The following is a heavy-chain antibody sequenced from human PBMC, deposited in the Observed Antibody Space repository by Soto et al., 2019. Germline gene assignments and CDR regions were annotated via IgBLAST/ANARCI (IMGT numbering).Heavy chain of an antibody. CDR2: IYYSGST. CDR3: ARAHYYGSGSYLLPEDKFDY. D-gene: IGHD3-10*01. J-gene: IGHJ4*02. CDR1: GGSISSGGYY. Sequence: SETLSLTCTVSGGSISSGGYYWSWIRQHPGKGLEWIGYIYYSGSTYYNPSLKSRVTISVDTSKNQFSLKLSSVTAADTAVYYCARAHYYGSGSYLLPEDKFDYWGQGTLVTVSS. V-gene: IGHV4-31*03.